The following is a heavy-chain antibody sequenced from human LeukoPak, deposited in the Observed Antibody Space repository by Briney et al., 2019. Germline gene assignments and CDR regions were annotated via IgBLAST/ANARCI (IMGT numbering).Heavy chain of an antibody. CDR3: AREVSDSVHYYYYYMDV. Sequence: PSETLSLTCAVYGGSFSGYYWSWIRQPPGKGLEWIGEINHSGSTNYNPSLQSRVTISVDTSKNQFSLKLSSVTAADTAVYYCAREVSDSVHYYYYYMDVWGKGTTVTVSS. J-gene: IGHJ6*03. D-gene: IGHD2-15*01. CDR2: INHSGST. CDR1: GGSFSGYY. V-gene: IGHV4-34*01.